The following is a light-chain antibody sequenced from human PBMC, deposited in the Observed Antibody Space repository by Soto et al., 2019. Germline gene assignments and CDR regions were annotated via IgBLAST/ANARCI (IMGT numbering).Light chain of an antibody. CDR2: DAY. Sequence: DIQMTQSPHSLSASVGDRVTITCQASHDIGNSLNWYQDKPGQAPKLVIYDAYNLETGVPSTFSGNGYGTDFTFTISSLRPEDIATYYCQKSDHLPLFGPGTKVDIK. J-gene: IGKJ3*01. V-gene: IGKV1-33*01. CDR1: HDIGNS. CDR3: QKSDHLPL.